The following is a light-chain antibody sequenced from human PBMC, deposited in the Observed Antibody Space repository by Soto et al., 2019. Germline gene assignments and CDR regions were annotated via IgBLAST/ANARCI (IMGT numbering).Light chain of an antibody. CDR3: QQYNSFWT. CDR1: QNIVTW. J-gene: IGKJ1*01. Sequence: DIQMTQSPSTLSASVGDRVTITCRASQNIVTWLAWYQQKPGKAPKLLISDASNLESGVPSRFSGSGSGTEFTLTISSLQPDDFATYYCQQYNSFWTFGLGTKVDIK. CDR2: DAS. V-gene: IGKV1-5*01.